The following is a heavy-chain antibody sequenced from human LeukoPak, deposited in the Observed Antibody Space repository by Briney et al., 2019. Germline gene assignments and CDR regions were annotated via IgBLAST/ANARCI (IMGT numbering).Heavy chain of an antibody. V-gene: IGHV4-39*07. Sequence: SETLSLTCTVSAGSISSRSYSWGWIRQPPGKGLEWIGSIYHSGSTYYNPSLKSRVTRSVDTSKNQFSLKLSSVTAADTAVYYCARVADYYDSSGYYDYWGQGTLVTVSS. CDR2: IYHSGST. J-gene: IGHJ4*02. CDR1: AGSISSRSYS. CDR3: ARVADYYDSSGYYDY. D-gene: IGHD3-22*01.